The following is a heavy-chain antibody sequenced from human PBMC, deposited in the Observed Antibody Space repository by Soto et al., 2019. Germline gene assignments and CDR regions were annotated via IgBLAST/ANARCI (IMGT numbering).Heavy chain of an antibody. CDR3: ALAYGGQSPY. CDR2: IYWDDSK. CDR1: GFSLTTDRVG. Sequence: QITLKESGPTLVKPTQTLTLTCTFSGFSLTTDRVGVGWIRQPPGEALEWLAVIYWDDSKTYRPSLESRLTIPMDTTKTQVALIVTTTDALDTATYYCALAYGGQSPYLGQGSPVTASS. D-gene: IGHD4-17*01. V-gene: IGHV2-5*02. J-gene: IGHJ4*02.